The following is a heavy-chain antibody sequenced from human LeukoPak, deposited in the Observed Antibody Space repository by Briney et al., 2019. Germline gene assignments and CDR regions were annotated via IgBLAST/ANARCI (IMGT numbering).Heavy chain of an antibody. J-gene: IGHJ4*02. V-gene: IGHV4-4*07. CDR3: ARDGNSYGPDFDY. CDR2: ININEGP. CDR1: GGSISSYH. D-gene: IGHD5-18*01. Sequence: SETLSLTCTVSGGSISSYHWSWIRQPAGKGLEWIGHININEGPKYSPSLRSRVTMSADTSRNQYSLKLSSVTAADTAVYYCARDGNSYGPDFDYWGQGTLVTVSS.